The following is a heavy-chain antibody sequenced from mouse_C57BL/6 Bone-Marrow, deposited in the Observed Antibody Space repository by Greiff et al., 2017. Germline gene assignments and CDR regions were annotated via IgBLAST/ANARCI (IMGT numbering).Heavy chain of an antibody. V-gene: IGHV1-4*01. CDR1: VYTFTSYT. CDR2: INPSSGYT. Sequence: VQLQQSGAELARPGASVQMSCKASVYTFTSYTMPWVKPRPGPGLEWIGYINPSSGYTQYTQNIKDKATLTADKSSSTAYMQLSSLTSEDSAVYYCARGRSYYGSSYDYAMDYWGQGTSVTVSS. CDR3: ARGRSYYGSSYDYAMDY. J-gene: IGHJ4*01. D-gene: IGHD1-1*01.